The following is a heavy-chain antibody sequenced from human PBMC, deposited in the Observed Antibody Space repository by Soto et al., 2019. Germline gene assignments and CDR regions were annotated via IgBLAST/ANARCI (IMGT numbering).Heavy chain of an antibody. D-gene: IGHD1-1*01. CDR2: IKPDGSST. CDR1: GFTFSSYW. V-gene: IGHV3-74*01. J-gene: IGHJ4*02. Sequence: EVQLVESGGGLVQPGGSLRLSCAVSGFTFSSYWMHWVRQAPGKGLVWVSRIKPDGSSTSYADSVKGRFTISRDNARNTLYLQMISLRAEATAVYYCTRDPPGTGIDYWGQGTLVTVSS. CDR3: TRDPPGTGIDY.